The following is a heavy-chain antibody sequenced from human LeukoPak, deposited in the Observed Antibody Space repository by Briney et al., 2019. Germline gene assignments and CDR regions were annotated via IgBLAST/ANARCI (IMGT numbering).Heavy chain of an antibody. J-gene: IGHJ4*02. Sequence: GSSVKVSCKASGGTFSSYAISWVRQAPGQGLEWMGGIIPIFGTANYAQKFQGGVTITTDESTSTAYMELSSLRSEDTAVYYCARAMPMVVTLPGKYYFDYWGQGTLVTVSS. CDR3: ARAMPMVVTLPGKYYFDY. CDR1: GGTFSSYA. V-gene: IGHV1-69*05. D-gene: IGHD4-23*01. CDR2: IIPIFGTA.